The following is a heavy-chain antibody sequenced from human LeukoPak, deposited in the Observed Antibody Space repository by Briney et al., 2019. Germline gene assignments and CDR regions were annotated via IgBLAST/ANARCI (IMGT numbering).Heavy chain of an antibody. V-gene: IGHV1-18*04. CDR3: ARELTYSGSHRNFDS. CDR1: GYTFTSYY. CDR2: ISAYNGNT. J-gene: IGHJ4*02. D-gene: IGHD1-26*01. Sequence: ASVKVSCKASGYTFTSYYMHWVRQAPGQGLEWMGWISAYNGNTNYAQKLQGRVTMTTDTSTSTAYMELRSLRSDDTAVYFCARELTYSGSHRNFDSWGQGTLVTVSS.